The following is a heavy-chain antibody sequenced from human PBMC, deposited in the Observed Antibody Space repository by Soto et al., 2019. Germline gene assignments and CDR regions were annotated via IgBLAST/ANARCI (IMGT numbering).Heavy chain of an antibody. V-gene: IGHV3-23*01. Sequence: AGGSLRLSCAASGFTFSSFAMTWVRQAPGKGLEWVSTITGSGGYTYYADSVKGRVTISRDNSKNTLYLQMNSLRAEDTAVYYCAKDIHSTGWSSWFDPWGQGTLVTVSS. J-gene: IGHJ5*02. CDR3: AKDIHSTGWSSWFDP. CDR1: GFTFSSFA. CDR2: ITGSGGYT. D-gene: IGHD6-19*01.